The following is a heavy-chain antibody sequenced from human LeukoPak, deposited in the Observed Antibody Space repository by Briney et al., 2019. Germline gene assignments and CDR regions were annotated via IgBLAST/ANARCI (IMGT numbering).Heavy chain of an antibody. Sequence: ASVTVSCKASGYPFTSFYMNWVRQAPGQGLEWLGWINFSGGTQYAEKFRGRLTITRDTSKATGYMELAGLTSDDTAVYYCARDLRRFDYWGQGTLVTVSS. J-gene: IGHJ4*02. D-gene: IGHD3-16*01. CDR1: GYPFTSFY. V-gene: IGHV1-2*02. CDR3: ARDLRRFDY. CDR2: INFSGGT.